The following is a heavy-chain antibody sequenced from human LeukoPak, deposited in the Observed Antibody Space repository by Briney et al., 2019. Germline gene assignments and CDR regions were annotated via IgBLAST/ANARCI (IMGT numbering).Heavy chain of an antibody. V-gene: IGHV4-4*07. CDR2: IQTSGST. Sequence: SETLSLTCTVSGGSINSYYWNWIRQPAGKGLEWIGHIQTSGSTKYNPSLKSQVTMSIDTSKNQFSLNLYSVTAADTAVYYCATNYTAVSAFDSWGQGTLVTVSS. D-gene: IGHD6-19*01. J-gene: IGHJ4*02. CDR3: ATNYTAVSAFDS. CDR1: GGSINSYY.